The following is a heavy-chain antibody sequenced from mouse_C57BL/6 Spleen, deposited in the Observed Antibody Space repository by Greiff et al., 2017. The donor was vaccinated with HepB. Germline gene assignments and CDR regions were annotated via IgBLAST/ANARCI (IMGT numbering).Heavy chain of an antibody. Sequence: EVKLMESGGGLVKPGGSLKLSCAASGFTFSDYGMHWVRQAPEKGLEWVAYISSGSSTIYYADTVKGRFTISRDNAKNTLFLQMTSLRSEDTAMYYCARDYDYDGGYWGQGTTLTVSS. CDR3: ARDYDYDGGY. V-gene: IGHV5-17*01. CDR2: ISSGSSTI. CDR1: GFTFSDYG. J-gene: IGHJ2*01. D-gene: IGHD2-4*01.